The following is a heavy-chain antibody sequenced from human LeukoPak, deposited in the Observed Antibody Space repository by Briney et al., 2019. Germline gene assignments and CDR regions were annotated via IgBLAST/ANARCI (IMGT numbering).Heavy chain of an antibody. D-gene: IGHD6-13*01. CDR3: ARVVGKYSSSWYY. CDR2: IYYSGST. J-gene: IGHJ4*02. Sequence: PSETLSLTCTVSGGSISSYYWSWIRQPPGKGLEWIGYIYYSGSTNYSPSLKSRVTISVDTSKNQFSLKLRSVTAADTAVYYCARVVGKYSSSWYYWGQGTLVTVSS. CDR1: GGSISSYY. V-gene: IGHV4-59*12.